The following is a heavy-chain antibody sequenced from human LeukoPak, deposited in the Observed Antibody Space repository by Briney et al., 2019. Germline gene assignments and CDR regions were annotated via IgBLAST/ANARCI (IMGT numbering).Heavy chain of an antibody. CDR3: ARGYCTNGVCYLYNWFDP. CDR2: INHSGST. Sequence: PSETLSLTCAVYGGSFSGYYWSWIRQPPGKGLEWIGEINHSGSTNYNPSLKSRVTISVDTSKNQFSLKLSSVTAADTAVYYCARGYCTNGVCYLYNWFDPWGQGTLVTVSS. D-gene: IGHD2-8*01. CDR1: GGSFSGYY. V-gene: IGHV4-34*01. J-gene: IGHJ5*02.